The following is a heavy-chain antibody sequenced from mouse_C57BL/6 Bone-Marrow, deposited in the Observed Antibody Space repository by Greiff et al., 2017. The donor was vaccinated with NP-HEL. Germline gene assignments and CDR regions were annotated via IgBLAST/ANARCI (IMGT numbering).Heavy chain of an antibody. Sequence: EVKLVESEGGLVQPGSSMKLSCTASGFTFSDYYMAWVRQVPEKGLEWVANINYDGSSTYYLDSLKSRFIISRDNAKNILYLQMSSLKSEDTATYYCARDGRGQLRLRNAMDYWGQGTSVTVSS. D-gene: IGHD3-2*02. V-gene: IGHV5-16*01. CDR3: ARDGRGQLRLRNAMDY. J-gene: IGHJ4*01. CDR2: INYDGSST. CDR1: GFTFSDYY.